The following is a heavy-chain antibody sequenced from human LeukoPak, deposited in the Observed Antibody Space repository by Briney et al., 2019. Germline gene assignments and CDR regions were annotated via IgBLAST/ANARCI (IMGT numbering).Heavy chain of an antibody. CDR2: MSSSGSTI. CDR1: GFTFSTYQ. D-gene: IGHD6-13*01. Sequence: GGSLRLSRSAYGFTFSTYQMYWVRLAPGQGLEGVSNMSSSGSTIYSADSVKGRFNISRDNAKNSLYLQENSLRAEDTAVYYCARAAGGEGFDYWGQGTLVTVSS. CDR3: ARAAGGEGFDY. J-gene: IGHJ4*02. V-gene: IGHV3-48*03.